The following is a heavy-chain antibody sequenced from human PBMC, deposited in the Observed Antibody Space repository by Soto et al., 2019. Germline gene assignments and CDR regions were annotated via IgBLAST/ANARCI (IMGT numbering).Heavy chain of an antibody. CDR3: ARDNILTVYPYYYYGMDV. CDR2: IYYSGST. V-gene: IGHV4-59*01. CDR1: GGSISSYY. D-gene: IGHD3-9*01. J-gene: IGHJ6*02. Sequence: QVQLQESGPGRVKPSETLSLTCTVSGGSISSYYWSWIRQPPGKGLEWIGYIYYSGSTNYNPSLKSRVTMSVDTSKNQFSLRLSSVTAADTAVYFCARDNILTVYPYYYYGMDVWGQGTTVTVSS.